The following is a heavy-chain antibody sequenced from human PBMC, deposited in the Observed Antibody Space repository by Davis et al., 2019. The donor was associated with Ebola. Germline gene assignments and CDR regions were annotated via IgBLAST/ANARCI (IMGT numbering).Heavy chain of an antibody. D-gene: IGHD6-19*01. V-gene: IGHV1-2*06. Sequence: ASVKVSCKASGYTFTGYYMHWVRRAPGQGLEWMGRINPYNGGTNYAQKFQGRVTMTRDTSISTVYLDLTSLRSDDTAVFYCARASFGYNSGWYADYWGPGSLVTVSS. CDR2: INPYNGGT. CDR3: ARASFGYNSGWYADY. J-gene: IGHJ4*02. CDR1: GYTFTGYY.